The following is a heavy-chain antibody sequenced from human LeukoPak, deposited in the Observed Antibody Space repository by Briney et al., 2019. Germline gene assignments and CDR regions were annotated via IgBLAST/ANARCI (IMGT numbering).Heavy chain of an antibody. CDR2: ISAYNGNT. V-gene: IGHV1-18*01. CDR3: AKDCTNGVCYTGGWFDP. J-gene: IGHJ5*02. D-gene: IGHD2-8*01. Sequence: ASVKVSCKASGYTFTSYGISWVRQAPGQGLEWMGWISAYNGNTNYAQKLQGRVTMTTDTSTSTAYMELRSLRSDDTAVYYCAKDCTNGVCYTGGWFDPWGQGTLVTVSS. CDR1: GYTFTSYG.